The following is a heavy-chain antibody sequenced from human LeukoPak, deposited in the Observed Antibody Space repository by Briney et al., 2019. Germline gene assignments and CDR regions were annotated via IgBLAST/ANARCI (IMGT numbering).Heavy chain of an antibody. CDR1: GYSISSGYY. V-gene: IGHV4-38-2*02. Sequence: SETLSLTCTVSGYSISSGYYWGWIRQPPGKGLEWIGYIYYSGSTNYNPSLKSRVTISVDTSKNQFSLKLSSVTAADTAVYYCAREATVVVAALRSELQYYYYMDVWGKGTTVTVSS. D-gene: IGHD2-15*01. CDR3: AREATVVVAALRSELQYYYYMDV. CDR2: IYYSGST. J-gene: IGHJ6*03.